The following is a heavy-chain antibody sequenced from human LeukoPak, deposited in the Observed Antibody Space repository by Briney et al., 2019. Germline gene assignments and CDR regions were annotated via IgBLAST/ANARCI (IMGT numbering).Heavy chain of an antibody. CDR3: VRDCGFHTFDF. Sequence: GGSLGLSCAASGFTFSNYWMTWVRQAPGKGLEYVVNIKEDGSEKYYVDSVKGRFTISRDNAKNSLYLQMSSLRGDDTAVYYCVRDCGFHTFDFWGQGTLVTVSS. J-gene: IGHJ4*02. V-gene: IGHV3-7*05. CDR2: IKEDGSEK. CDR1: GFTFSNYW. D-gene: IGHD2-21*01.